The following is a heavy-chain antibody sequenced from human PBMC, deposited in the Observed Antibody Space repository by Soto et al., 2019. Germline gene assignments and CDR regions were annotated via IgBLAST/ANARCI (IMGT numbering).Heavy chain of an antibody. D-gene: IGHD2-15*01. J-gene: IGHJ5*02. Sequence: TLRLSCNLSAFSLTEDAMSWVRQAPGKGLGRVGFIRNTPNGGTTDYAASVRGGFNISRGDSESFAYLHRNIRTTEVSGVFYCRRGSSGYYGPWGPGTLVTVSS. CDR3: RRGSSGYYGP. CDR1: AFSLTEDA. CDR2: IRNTPNGGTT. V-gene: IGHV3-49*04.